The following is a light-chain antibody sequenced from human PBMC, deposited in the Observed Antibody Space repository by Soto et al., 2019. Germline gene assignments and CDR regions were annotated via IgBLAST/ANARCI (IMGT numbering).Light chain of an antibody. V-gene: IGKV3-20*01. J-gene: IGKJ1*01. CDR3: QQYDNYPRT. Sequence: EIVLTQSPGTLSLSPGERATLPCRASQSVSSGYLAWYQQKPGQAPRLLLSGASRRATGIPDRFSGSGSGTDFTLTISRLEPEDFAVYYCQQYDNYPRTFGQGTKVEIK. CDR2: GAS. CDR1: QSVSSGY.